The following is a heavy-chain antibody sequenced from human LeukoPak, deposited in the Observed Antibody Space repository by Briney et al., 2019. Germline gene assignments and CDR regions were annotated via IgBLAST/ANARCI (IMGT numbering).Heavy chain of an antibody. CDR1: GGSLGTYY. CDR3: ARVPPRIAAAGTAIDY. CDR2: IYIGGST. J-gene: IGHJ4*02. V-gene: IGHV4-4*07. Sequence: SETLSLTCTVSGGSLGTYYWNWIRQPAGKGLEWIGRIYIGGSTDYNPSLKGRVTMSVDTSKNQFSLKLSSVTAADTAVYYCARVPPRIAAAGTAIDYWGQGTLVTVSS. D-gene: IGHD6-13*01.